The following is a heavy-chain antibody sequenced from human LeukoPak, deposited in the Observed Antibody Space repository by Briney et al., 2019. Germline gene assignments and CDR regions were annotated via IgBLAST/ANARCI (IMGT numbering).Heavy chain of an antibody. Sequence: SETLSLTCTVSGGSISSSSYYWGWIRQPPGKGLEWIGSIYHSGSTYYNPSLKSRVTISVDTSKNQFSLKLSSVTAADTAVYYCARDPLDSSGYPSGGNAFDIWGQGTMVTVSS. V-gene: IGHV4-39*07. J-gene: IGHJ3*02. D-gene: IGHD3-22*01. CDR3: ARDPLDSSGYPSGGNAFDI. CDR1: GGSISSSSYY. CDR2: IYHSGST.